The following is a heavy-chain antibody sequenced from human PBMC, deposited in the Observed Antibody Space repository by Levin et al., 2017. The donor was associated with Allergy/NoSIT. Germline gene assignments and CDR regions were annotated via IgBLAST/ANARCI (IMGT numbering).Heavy chain of an antibody. CDR3: AREGYSGYDPFDY. Sequence: GGSLRLSCAASGFTFSSYWMHWVRQAPGKGLVWVSRINSDGSSTSYADSVKGRFTISRDNAKNTLYLQMNSLRAEDTAVYYCAREGYSGYDPFDYWGQGTLVTVSS. V-gene: IGHV3-74*01. CDR1: GFTFSSYW. J-gene: IGHJ4*02. D-gene: IGHD5-12*01. CDR2: INSDGSST.